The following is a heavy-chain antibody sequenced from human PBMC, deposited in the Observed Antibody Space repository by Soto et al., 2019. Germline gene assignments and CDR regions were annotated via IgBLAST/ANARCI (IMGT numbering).Heavy chain of an antibody. CDR2: ISSSGSTI. CDR3: VRNYYVYNPFIYYMDV. J-gene: IGHJ6*03. V-gene: IGHV3-11*01. D-gene: IGHD3-10*02. Sequence: QVQLVESGGGLVKPGGSLRLSCAASGFTFSDYYMSWIRQAPGKGLEWVSYISSSGSTIYYADSVKGRFTISRDNAKNSLYLQMNSLRAEDTAVYYCVRNYYVYNPFIYYMDVWGKGTTVTVSS. CDR1: GFTFSDYY.